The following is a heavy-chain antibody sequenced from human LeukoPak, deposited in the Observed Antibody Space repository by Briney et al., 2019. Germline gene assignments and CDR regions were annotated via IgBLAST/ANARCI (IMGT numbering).Heavy chain of an antibody. D-gene: IGHD3-22*01. J-gene: IGHJ4*02. V-gene: IGHV1-18*01. CDR2: ISPYNGNT. Sequence: GASVKVSCKASSYTFNTYGITWVRQAPGQGLEWMGWISPYNGNTNYAQKFQGRVTLTTDTSTSTAYMELRSLRSDDTAVYYCARGPHERSGYPDDWGQGTLVTVSS. CDR3: ARGPHERSGYPDD. CDR1: SYTFNTYG.